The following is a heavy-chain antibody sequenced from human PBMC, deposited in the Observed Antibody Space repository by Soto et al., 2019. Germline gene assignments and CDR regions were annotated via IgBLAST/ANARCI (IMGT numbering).Heavy chain of an antibody. CDR1: GGSISSGGYY. V-gene: IGHV4-31*03. CDR2: IYYSGST. CDR3: ARGGGGYYSPYNWFDP. J-gene: IGHJ5*02. D-gene: IGHD3-3*01. Sequence: SETLSLTCTVSGGSISSGGYYWSWIRQHPGKGLEWIGYIYYSGSTYYNPSLKSRVTISVDTSKNQFSLKLSSVTAADTAVYYCARGGGGYYSPYNWFDPWGQGTLVTVSS.